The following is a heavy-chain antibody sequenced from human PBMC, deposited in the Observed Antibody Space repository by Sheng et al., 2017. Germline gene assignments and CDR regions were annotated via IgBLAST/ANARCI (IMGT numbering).Heavy chain of an antibody. CDR2: IIPIFGTA. Sequence: QVQLAQSGVEVKKPGASVKVSCKASGYTFTSYHISWVRQAPGQGLEWMGGIIPIFGTANYAQKFQGRVTNTADESTSTAYMELSSLRSDDTAVYYCARDRGAKDAFDIWGQGTMVTVSS. CDR1: GYTFTSYH. V-gene: IGHV1-69*13. J-gene: IGHJ3*02. CDR3: ARDRGAKDAFDI. D-gene: IGHD1-26*01.